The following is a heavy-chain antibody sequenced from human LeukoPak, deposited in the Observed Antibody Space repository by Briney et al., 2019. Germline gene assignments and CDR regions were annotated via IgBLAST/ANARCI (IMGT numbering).Heavy chain of an antibody. V-gene: IGHV3-23*01. CDR3: AKTISGYCSTSSCLNWFVP. CDR1: GFTFSSYA. Sequence: GGSLRLSCAASGFTFSSYAMTWVRQAPGKGLEWVSTISDSDSTYYADSVKGRFTISRDNSKNTLYLQMNSLRGEDTAVYYCAKTISGYCSTSSCLNWFVPWGQGTLVTVSS. D-gene: IGHD2-2*03. J-gene: IGHJ5*02. CDR2: ISDSDST.